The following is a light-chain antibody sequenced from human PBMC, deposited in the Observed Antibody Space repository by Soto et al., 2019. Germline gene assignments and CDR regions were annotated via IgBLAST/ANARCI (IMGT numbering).Light chain of an antibody. CDR3: SAWDDSIYGPV. Sequence: QSVLTQPPSASGTPGQRVAISCSGGSSDIGTNPVNWYLHLPGAAPKLLIYRDNQRPSGVPDRFSDSKSGTSASLTISGLQSENQADYIWSAWDDSIYGPVFGGGTKLTVL. J-gene: IGLJ2*01. V-gene: IGLV1-44*01. CDR2: RDN. CDR1: SSDIGTNP.